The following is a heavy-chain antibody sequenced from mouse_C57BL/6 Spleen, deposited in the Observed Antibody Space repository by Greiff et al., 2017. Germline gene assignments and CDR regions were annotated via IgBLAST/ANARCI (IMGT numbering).Heavy chain of an antibody. CDR2: ISDGGSYT. V-gene: IGHV5-4*01. D-gene: IGHD1-1*01. J-gene: IGHJ3*01. CDR3: ARGYYGSSYGFAY. Sequence: EVQLQESGGGLVKPGGSLKLSCAASGFTFSSYAMSWVRQTPEKRLEWVATISDGGSYTYYPDNVKGRFTISRDNAKNTLYLQMSHLKSEDTAMYYCARGYYGSSYGFAYWGQGTLVTVSA. CDR1: GFTFSSYA.